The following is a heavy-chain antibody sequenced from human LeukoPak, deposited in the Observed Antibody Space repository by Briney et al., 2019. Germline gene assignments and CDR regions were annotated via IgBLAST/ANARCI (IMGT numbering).Heavy chain of an antibody. CDR3: ARVGPSGYPDY. J-gene: IGHJ4*02. CDR2: IYYSGST. V-gene: IGHV4-31*03. D-gene: IGHD3-3*01. CDR1: GGSISSGGYY. Sequence: SQTLSLTCTVSGGSISSGGYYWRWIRQHPGKGLEWIGYIYYSGSTYYNPSLKSRVTISVDTSKNQFSLKLSSVTAADTAVYYCARVGPSGYPDYWGQGTLVTVSS.